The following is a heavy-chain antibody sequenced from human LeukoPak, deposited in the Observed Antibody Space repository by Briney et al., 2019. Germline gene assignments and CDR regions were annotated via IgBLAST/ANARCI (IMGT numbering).Heavy chain of an antibody. V-gene: IGHV3-9*01. Sequence: TGGSLRLSCAASGFTFDDYAMHWVRQAPGKGLEWASGISWNSGSIGYADSVKGRFTISRDNAKNSLYLQMNSLRAEDTALYYCAKGGDFPEGLFDPWGQGTLVTVSS. D-gene: IGHD3-3*01. J-gene: IGHJ5*02. CDR2: ISWNSGSI. CDR1: GFTFDDYA. CDR3: AKGGDFPEGLFDP.